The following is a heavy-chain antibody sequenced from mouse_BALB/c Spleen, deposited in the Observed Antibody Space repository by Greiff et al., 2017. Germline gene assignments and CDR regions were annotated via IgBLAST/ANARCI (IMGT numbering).Heavy chain of an antibody. J-gene: IGHJ1*01. V-gene: IGHV7-3*02. CDR1: GFTFTDYY. CDR3: ARAPNWYFDV. Sequence: EVNVVESGGGLVQPGGSLRLSCATSGFTFTDYYMSWVRQPPGKALEWLGFIRNKANGYTTEYSASVKGRFTISRDNSQSILYLQMNTLRAEDSATYYCARAPNWYFDVWGAGTTVTVFS. CDR2: IRNKANGYTT.